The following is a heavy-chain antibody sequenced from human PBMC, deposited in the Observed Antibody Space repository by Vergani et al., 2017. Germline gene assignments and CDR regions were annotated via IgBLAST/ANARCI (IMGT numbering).Heavy chain of an antibody. J-gene: IGHJ5*02. Sequence: QVQLVQSGAEVKKPGASVKVSCKASGYTFTSYDISWVRQAPGQGLEWVGWISTYNYNTDYAQKLQGRVTITTDTSTSTAYMDLRSLRSDDTAVYYCARAPSYYGSGHRNNWFDPWGQGTRVTVSS. V-gene: IGHV1-18*01. CDR1: GYTFTSYD. CDR2: ISTYNYNT. CDR3: ARAPSYYGSGHRNNWFDP. D-gene: IGHD3-10*01.